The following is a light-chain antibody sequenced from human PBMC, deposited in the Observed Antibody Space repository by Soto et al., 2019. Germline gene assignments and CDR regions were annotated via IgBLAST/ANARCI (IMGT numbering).Light chain of an antibody. Sequence: SVLTQPRSVSGSPGQSVTISCTGTTSDVAVYRYVSWYQQHPGKAPKLMIYDVTTRPSGIPDRFSGSKSGNTASLTISGLQADDEGDYYCFSYAGSYTFVFGTGTKLTVL. CDR2: DVT. J-gene: IGLJ1*01. CDR3: FSYAGSYTFV. V-gene: IGLV2-11*01. CDR1: TSDVAVYRY.